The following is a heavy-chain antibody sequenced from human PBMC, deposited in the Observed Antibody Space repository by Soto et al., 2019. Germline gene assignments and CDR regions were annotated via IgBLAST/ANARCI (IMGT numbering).Heavy chain of an antibody. CDR2: IYYSGST. D-gene: IGHD5-18*01. J-gene: IGHJ4*02. CDR3: ARASFDTAMANY. Sequence: SETLSLTCTVSGGSISSGGYYWSWIRQHPGKGLEWIGYIYYSGSTYYNPSLKSRVTISVDTSKNQFSLKLSSVTAADTAVYYCARASFDTAMANYWGQGTLVPVSS. CDR1: GGSISSGGYY. V-gene: IGHV4-31*03.